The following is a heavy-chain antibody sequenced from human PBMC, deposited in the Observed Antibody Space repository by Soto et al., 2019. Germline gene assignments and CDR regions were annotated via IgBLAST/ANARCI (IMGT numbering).Heavy chain of an antibody. CDR3: AKTRGAMIYAISVYGMDV. D-gene: IGHD2-8*01. V-gene: IGHV3-23*01. CDR1: GFSFSSFA. CDR2: ISGSADST. J-gene: IGHJ6*02. Sequence: EVQLLESGGGFIHPGGSLRLSCAASGFSFSSFAMNWVRQAPGKGLEGVSIISGSADSTFYADSVKGQFTISIDNSKSTLYLQINSLRAEDTAVYYCAKTRGAMIYAISVYGMDVWGQGTTVTVSS.